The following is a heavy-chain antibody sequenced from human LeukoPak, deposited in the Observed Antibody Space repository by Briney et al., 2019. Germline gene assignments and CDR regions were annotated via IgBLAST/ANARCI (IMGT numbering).Heavy chain of an antibody. V-gene: IGHV4-30-2*01. J-gene: IGHJ4*02. Sequence: YPSQTLSLTCAVSGGSISSGGYSWGWIRQPPGKGLEWIGYIYHSGTTYYNPSLKSRVTFSVDRSKNQFSLKLSSVTAADTAVYYCARINGELSFDYWGQGTLVTVSS. CDR2: IYHSGTT. D-gene: IGHD3-10*01. CDR1: GGSISSGGYS. CDR3: ARINGELSFDY.